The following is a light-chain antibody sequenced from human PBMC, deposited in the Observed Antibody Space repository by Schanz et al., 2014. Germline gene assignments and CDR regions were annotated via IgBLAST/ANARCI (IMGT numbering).Light chain of an antibody. J-gene: IGKJ5*01. CDR3: QQSGSSPPVT. CDR1: QSVSSN. CDR2: DAS. Sequence: EIVMTQSPGTLSVSLGERATLSCRASQSVSSNLAWYQQKPGQAPSLLIYDASSRATGIPDRFSGSGSGRDFTLTISRLEREDSAVYFCQQSGSSPPVTFGQGTRLEIK. V-gene: IGKV3-20*01.